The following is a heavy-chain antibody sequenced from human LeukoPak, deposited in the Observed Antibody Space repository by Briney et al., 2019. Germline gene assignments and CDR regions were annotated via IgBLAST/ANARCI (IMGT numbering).Heavy chain of an antibody. Sequence: GRSLRLSCVASGFIFSGYAMHWVRQAPGKGLEWVAVVSYDGSNKEYADSVKGRFTISRDNSKNTLYLQMNSLRAEDTAVYYCARRGYYYDSSGYYSWGQGTLVTVSS. CDR1: GFIFSGYA. CDR2: VSYDGSNK. D-gene: IGHD3-22*01. V-gene: IGHV3-30*14. J-gene: IGHJ4*02. CDR3: ARRGYYYDSSGYYS.